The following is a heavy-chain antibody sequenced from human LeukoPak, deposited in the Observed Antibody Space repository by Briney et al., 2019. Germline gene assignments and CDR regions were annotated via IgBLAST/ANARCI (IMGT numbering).Heavy chain of an antibody. CDR2: ISGSGDNT. J-gene: IGHJ4*02. V-gene: IGHV3-23*01. CDR3: ARGSARYNGSYGFDY. Sequence: GGSLRLSCAASGFTFSSYAVSWVRQAPGKGLEWVSAISGSGDNTFYAESVKGRFTISRDNPKNTLYLQMNSLRAEDTAIYYCARGSARYNGSYGFDYWGQGTLVTVSS. D-gene: IGHD1-26*01. CDR1: GFTFSSYA.